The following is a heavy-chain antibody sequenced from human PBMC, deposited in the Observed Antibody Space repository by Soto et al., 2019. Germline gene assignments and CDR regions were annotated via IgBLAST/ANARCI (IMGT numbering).Heavy chain of an antibody. CDR2: ISGSGVYT. V-gene: IGHV3-23*01. CDR3: AKALYHYDGSGYRDY. D-gene: IGHD3-22*01. J-gene: IGHJ4*02. CDR1: GFTFSSYA. Sequence: EVQLLESGGDLVQPGGSLRLSCAASGFTFSSYAMSWVRQAPGKGLEWVSAISGSGVYTYYADSVKGRFTISRDNSKNTLYLQMNSLRAEDTAVYYCAKALYHYDGSGYRDYWGQGTLVTVSS.